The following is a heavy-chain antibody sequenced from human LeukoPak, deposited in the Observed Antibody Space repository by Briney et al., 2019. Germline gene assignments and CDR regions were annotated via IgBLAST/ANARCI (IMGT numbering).Heavy chain of an antibody. CDR2: IYPSDSDT. Sequence: GESLKISCKGSGYRFTSYWIGWVRQMPGKGLEWMGIIYPSDSDTRYSPSFQGQVTISADKSISTAYLQWSSLKASDTAMYHCVRREDNGDFDYWGQGTLVTVSS. CDR1: GYRFTSYW. CDR3: VRREDNGDFDY. V-gene: IGHV5-51*01. J-gene: IGHJ4*02. D-gene: IGHD1-1*01.